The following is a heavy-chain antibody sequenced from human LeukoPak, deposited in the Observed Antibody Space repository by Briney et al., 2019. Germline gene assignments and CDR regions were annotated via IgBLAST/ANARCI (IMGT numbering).Heavy chain of an antibody. V-gene: IGHV3-66*01. Sequence: GGSLRLSCAASGFTVSSSYMSWVRQAPGKGLEWVSVIYSGGSTYYADSVKGRFTISRDNSKNTLYLQMNSLRAEDAAVYYCASEGVSWADYWGQGTLVTVSS. CDR1: GFTVSSSY. D-gene: IGHD6-13*01. J-gene: IGHJ4*02. CDR2: IYSGGST. CDR3: ASEGVSWADY.